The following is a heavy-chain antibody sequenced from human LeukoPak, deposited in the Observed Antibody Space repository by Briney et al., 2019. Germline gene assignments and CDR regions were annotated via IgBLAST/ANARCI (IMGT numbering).Heavy chain of an antibody. V-gene: IGHV4-31*03. Sequence: SETLSLTCTVSGGSISSGGYYWSWIRQHPGKGLEWIGYIYYSGSTYYNPSLKSRVTISVDTSKNQFSLKLRAVTAADTAVYYCARGFVLRYFVGWGQGTLVTVSS. D-gene: IGHD3-9*01. J-gene: IGHJ4*02. CDR3: ARGFVLRYFVG. CDR1: GGSISSGGYY. CDR2: IYYSGST.